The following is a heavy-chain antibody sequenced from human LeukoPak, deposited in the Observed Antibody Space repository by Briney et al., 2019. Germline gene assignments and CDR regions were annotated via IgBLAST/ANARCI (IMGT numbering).Heavy chain of an antibody. Sequence: PGGSLRLSCAASGFTFSSYAMHWVRQAPGKGLEWVAVISYDGSNKYYADSVKGRFTISRDNSKNTLYLQMNSLRAEDTAVYYCARGDCSSTSCYGLDYWGQGTLVTVSS. CDR1: GFTFSSYA. J-gene: IGHJ4*02. D-gene: IGHD2-2*01. CDR3: ARGDCSSTSCYGLDY. V-gene: IGHV3-30-3*01. CDR2: ISYDGSNK.